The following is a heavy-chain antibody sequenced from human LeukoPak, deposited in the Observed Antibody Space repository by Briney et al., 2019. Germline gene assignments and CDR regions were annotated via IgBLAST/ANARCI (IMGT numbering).Heavy chain of an antibody. CDR3: ARDQYNYGYVSWFDP. CDR2: ISSSGSAI. Sequence: GGSLKLSCAASGFTFSNYEMNWDRQAPGKGLEWVSYISSSGSAIYYADSVKGRFTISRDNAKSSLYLQMNSLRAEDTAVYYCARDQYNYGYVSWFDPWGQGTLVTVPS. J-gene: IGHJ5*02. V-gene: IGHV3-48*03. CDR1: GFTFSNYE. D-gene: IGHD5-18*01.